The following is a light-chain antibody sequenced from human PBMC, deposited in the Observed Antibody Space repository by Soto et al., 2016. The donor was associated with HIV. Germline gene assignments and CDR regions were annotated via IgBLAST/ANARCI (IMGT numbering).Light chain of an antibody. CDR2: EDT. V-gene: IGLV3-1*01. CDR1: KLGDKY. Sequence: SYELTQPPSVSVSPGQTASITCSGDKLGDKYASWYQQKSGQSPVLVIYEDTKRPSGIPERFSGSNSGNSATLTISGTQATDEADYYCQAWDSSIVVFGGGTKLAVL. J-gene: IGLJ2*01. CDR3: QAWDSSIVV.